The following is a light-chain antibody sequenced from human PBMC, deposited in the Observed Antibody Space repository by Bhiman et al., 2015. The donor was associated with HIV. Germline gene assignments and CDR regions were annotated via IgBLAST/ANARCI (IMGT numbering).Light chain of an antibody. V-gene: IGLV3-21*04. CDR1: NVGTNS. Sequence: SPVLTQPLSVSVAPGRTATITCVGNNVGTNSVHWYRQRPGQAPQLVIVYPNDRPSGIPDRFSGSYSGNAATLTISGAEAGDEADYYCQVWDNDGDPVIFGGGSKLTVL. J-gene: IGLJ2*01. CDR3: QVWDNDGDPVI. CDR2: YPN.